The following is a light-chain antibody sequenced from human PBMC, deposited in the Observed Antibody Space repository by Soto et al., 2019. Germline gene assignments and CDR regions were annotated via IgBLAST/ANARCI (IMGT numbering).Light chain of an antibody. V-gene: IGKV4-1*01. Sequence: DIVMTQSPDSLAVSLGERATINCKSSQSLLYRSNNKNYLAWYQQKPGQPPKLLIYWASTRESGVPDRFSGSGSGTDFTLTISSLQAEDVAVYYCQQYYASLQTFGPGTKEDIK. J-gene: IGKJ3*01. CDR2: WAS. CDR1: QSLLYRSNNKNY. CDR3: QQYYASLQT.